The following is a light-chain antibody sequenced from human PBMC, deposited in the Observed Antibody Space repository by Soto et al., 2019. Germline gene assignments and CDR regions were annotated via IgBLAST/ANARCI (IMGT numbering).Light chain of an antibody. V-gene: IGKV1-33*01. CDR2: DAS. J-gene: IGKJ1*01. CDR3: QQYDNLPWT. CDR1: QTISSW. Sequence: IQMTQSPSTLSGSVGDRVTITCRASQTISSWLAWYQQKPGKAPKLLIYDASNLETGVPSRFSGTGSGTYFTFTISSLQPEDIATYYCQQYDNLPWTFGQGTKVDIK.